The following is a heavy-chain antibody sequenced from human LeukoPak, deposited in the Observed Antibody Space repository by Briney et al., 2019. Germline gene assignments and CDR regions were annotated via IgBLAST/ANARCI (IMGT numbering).Heavy chain of an antibody. V-gene: IGHV3-30*04. J-gene: IGHJ6*04. CDR3: ARDSYGMDV. CDR1: GFTVSSYA. CDR2: IAYDGSNE. Sequence: GGSLRLSCAASGFTVSSYAMHWVRQAPGKGLEWVAVIAYDGSNEFYADPVKGRFTISRDSSKNTLYLQMNSLRAEDTAVYYCARDSYGMDVWGKGTTVTVSS.